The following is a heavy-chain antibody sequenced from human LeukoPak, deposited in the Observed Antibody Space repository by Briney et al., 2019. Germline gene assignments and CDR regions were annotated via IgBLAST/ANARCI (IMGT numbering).Heavy chain of an antibody. CDR1: GGTFSSYA. CDR3: ARVSATREIDY. Sequence: ASVKVSCKASGGTFSSYAISWVRQAPGQGLEWMGRIIPILGIANYAQKFQGRVTMTRDTSTSTVYMELSSLRSEDTAVYYCARVSATREIDYWGQGTLVTVSS. J-gene: IGHJ4*02. CDR2: IIPILGIA. V-gene: IGHV1-69*04.